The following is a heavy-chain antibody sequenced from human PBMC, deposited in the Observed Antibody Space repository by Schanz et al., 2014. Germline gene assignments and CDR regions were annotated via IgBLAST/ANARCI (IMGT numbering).Heavy chain of an antibody. J-gene: IGHJ6*02. CDR1: GYKFITYV. Sequence: QVQLVQSGVEVKKPGASVKVSCKASGYKFITYVISWVRQAPGQGLEWMGWINSKDGQVNYAQKFQDRVTMTTDTSTSTAYMELRGLKSDDTAIYCAREWWVAGRVWDHSGLDVWGQGTTVIVSS. D-gene: IGHD6-19*01. CDR3: AREWWVAGRVWDHSGLDV. V-gene: IGHV1-18*04. CDR2: INSKDGQV.